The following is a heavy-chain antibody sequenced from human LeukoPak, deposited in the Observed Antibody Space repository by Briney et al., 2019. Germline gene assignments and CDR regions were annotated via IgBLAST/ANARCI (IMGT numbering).Heavy chain of an antibody. V-gene: IGHV3-74*01. CDR1: GFTFSSCW. CDR3: ASKRIAVAGTWSGAFDI. D-gene: IGHD6-19*01. Sequence: PGGSLRLSCAASGFTFSSCWMHWVRQAPGKGLVWVSRINSDGSSTSYADSVKGRFTISRDNSKNTLYLQMNSLRAEDTAVYYCASKRIAVAGTWSGAFDIWGQGTMVTVSS. CDR2: INSDGSST. J-gene: IGHJ3*02.